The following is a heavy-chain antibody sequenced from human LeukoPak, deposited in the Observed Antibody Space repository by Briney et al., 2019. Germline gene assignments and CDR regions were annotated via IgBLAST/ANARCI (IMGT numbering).Heavy chain of an antibody. D-gene: IGHD3-22*01. CDR3: AEDDSSGYYGH. CDR1: GFTFSSYG. CDR2: ISYDGSKK. Sequence: GGSLRLSCAASGFTFSSYGMHWVRQAPGKGLEWVAVISYDGSKKYYADSVKGRFTITRDNSKNTLYLQMNSLRAEDTAVYYCAEDDSSGYYGHWGQGTLVTVSS. J-gene: IGHJ4*02. V-gene: IGHV3-30*18.